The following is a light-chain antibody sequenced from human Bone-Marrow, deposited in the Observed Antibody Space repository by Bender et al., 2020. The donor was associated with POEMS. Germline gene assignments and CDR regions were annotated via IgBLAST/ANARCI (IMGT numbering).Light chain of an antibody. CDR2: SSH. CDR1: SSNIGAHA. Sequence: QSVLTQPPSASGTPGQRGTISCSGGSSNIGAHAVNWYQHLPGTAPKLLIYSSHRRPSEVPDRFSGSRSGTSASLAISGLQSEDEADYSCAVWDDSLNGWVFGGGTKLTVL. J-gene: IGLJ3*02. CDR3: AVWDDSLNGWV. V-gene: IGLV1-44*01.